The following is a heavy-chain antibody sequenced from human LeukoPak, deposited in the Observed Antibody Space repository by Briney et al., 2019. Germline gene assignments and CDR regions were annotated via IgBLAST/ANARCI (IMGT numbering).Heavy chain of an antibody. D-gene: IGHD6-13*01. CDR3: ARVRIAAAYDAFDI. V-gene: IGHV4-61*02. CDR2: IYTSGST. CDR1: GGSISSGSYY. Sequence: SETLSLTCTVSGGSISSGSYYWSWIRQPVGKGLEWIGRIYTSGSTNYNPSLKSRVTISVDTSKNQFSLKLSSVTAADTAVYYCARVRIAAAYDAFDIWGQGTMVTVSS. J-gene: IGHJ3*02.